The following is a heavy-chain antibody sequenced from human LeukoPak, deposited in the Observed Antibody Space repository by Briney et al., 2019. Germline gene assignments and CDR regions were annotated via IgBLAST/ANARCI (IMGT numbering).Heavy chain of an antibody. V-gene: IGHV1-18*01. CDR1: GYTFTSYG. CDR3: ARSGVPYDFWSGYHYYFDY. Sequence: AASVKVSCKASGYTFTSYGISWVRQAPGQGLEWMGWISAYNGNTNYAQKLQGRVTMTTDTSTSTAYMELRSLRSDDTAVYYCARSGVPYDFWSGYHYYFDYWGQGTLVTVSS. CDR2: ISAYNGNT. J-gene: IGHJ4*02. D-gene: IGHD3-3*01.